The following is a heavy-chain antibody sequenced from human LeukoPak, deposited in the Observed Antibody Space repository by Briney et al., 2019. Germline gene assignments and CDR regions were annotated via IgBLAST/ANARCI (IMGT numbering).Heavy chain of an antibody. CDR1: GFTFSSYA. V-gene: IGHV3-23*01. D-gene: IGHD6-6*01. Sequence: GGSLRLSCAASGFTFSSYAMSWVRQAPGKGLEWVSDINGSGGSTYYADSVKGRFTISRDNSKNTLYLKMNSLRAEDTAVYYCATSRGYSSSSGGYWGQGTLVTVSS. J-gene: IGHJ4*02. CDR3: ATSRGYSSSSGGY. CDR2: INGSGGST.